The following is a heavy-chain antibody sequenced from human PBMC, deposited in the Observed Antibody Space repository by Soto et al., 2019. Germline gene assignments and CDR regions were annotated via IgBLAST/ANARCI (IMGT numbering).Heavy chain of an antibody. J-gene: IGHJ4*02. D-gene: IGHD1-26*01. CDR1: GYTFTSYA. CDR3: ATVVGAVPY. CDR2: LSAYNRIT. Sequence: GASVKVSCKTSGYTFTSYAISWVRQAPGQGLEWMGWLSAYNRITNYAQNLQGRVTLTTDTSTDTAYMELRSLRSDDTAVYYCATVVGAVPYWGQGTLVTVSS. V-gene: IGHV1-18*01.